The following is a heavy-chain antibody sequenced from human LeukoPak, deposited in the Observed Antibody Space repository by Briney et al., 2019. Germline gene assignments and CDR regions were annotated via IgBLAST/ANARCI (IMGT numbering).Heavy chain of an antibody. CDR2: VSSSGSTI. Sequence: AGGSLRLSCAASGFTFSDYYMSWIRQAPGKGLELVSYVSSSGSTIYYADSVKGRFTISRDNAKNSLYLQMNSLRAEDTAVYYCASGGIAAADHFDYWGQGTLVTVSS. V-gene: IGHV3-11*01. J-gene: IGHJ4*02. CDR3: ASGGIAAADHFDY. CDR1: GFTFSDYY. D-gene: IGHD6-13*01.